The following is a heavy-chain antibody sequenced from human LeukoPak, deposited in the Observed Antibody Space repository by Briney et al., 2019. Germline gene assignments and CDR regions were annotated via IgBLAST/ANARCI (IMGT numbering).Heavy chain of an antibody. J-gene: IGHJ3*02. D-gene: IGHD4-17*01. CDR2: ISSSSSYI. CDR3: AKDKGSDYGHAFDI. V-gene: IGHV3-21*04. CDR1: GFTFSSYS. Sequence: GGSLRLSCAASGFTFSSYSMNWVRQAPGKGLEWVSSISSSSSYIYYADSVKGRFTISRDNAKNSLYLQMNSLRAEDMALYYCAKDKGSDYGHAFDIWGQGTMVTVSS.